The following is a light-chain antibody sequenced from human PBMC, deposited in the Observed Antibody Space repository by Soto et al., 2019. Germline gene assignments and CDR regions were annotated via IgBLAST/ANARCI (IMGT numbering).Light chain of an antibody. CDR2: EVN. V-gene: IGLV2-14*01. Sequence: QSVLTQPASVSGSPGQSITISCTGSSSDVGGYNYVSWYQQYPGKAPKLMIYEVNNRPSGVSNRFSGSKSGNTASLTISGLQAEDEADYYCTSYARSSTYVFGTGTKVTVL. CDR3: TSYARSSTYV. CDR1: SSDVGGYNY. J-gene: IGLJ1*01.